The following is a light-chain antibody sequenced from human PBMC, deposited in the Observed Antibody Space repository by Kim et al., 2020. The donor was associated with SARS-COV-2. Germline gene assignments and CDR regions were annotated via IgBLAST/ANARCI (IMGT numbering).Light chain of an antibody. CDR1: QSVSSN. Sequence: PGERTTLSCSASQSVSSNLAWYQQKPGQAPRLLIYGASTRATGIPARFSGSGSGTEFTLTISSLQSEDFTVYYCQQYNNWPPGWTFGQGTKVDIK. V-gene: IGKV3-15*01. J-gene: IGKJ1*01. CDR2: GAS. CDR3: QQYNNWPPGWT.